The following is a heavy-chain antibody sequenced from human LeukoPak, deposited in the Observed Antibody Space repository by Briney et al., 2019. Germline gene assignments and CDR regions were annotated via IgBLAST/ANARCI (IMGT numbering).Heavy chain of an antibody. CDR2: IIPIFGTA. CDR1: GGTFSSYA. D-gene: IGHD2-2*01. V-gene: IGHV1-69*05. CDR3: ARAYCSSTSCYDYYYMDA. Sequence: GASVKVSCKASGGTFSSYAISWVRQAPGQGLEWMGGIIPIFGTANYAQKFQGRVTITTDESTSTAYMELSSLRSEDTAVYYCARAYCSSTSCYDYYYMDAWGKGTTVTVSS. J-gene: IGHJ6*03.